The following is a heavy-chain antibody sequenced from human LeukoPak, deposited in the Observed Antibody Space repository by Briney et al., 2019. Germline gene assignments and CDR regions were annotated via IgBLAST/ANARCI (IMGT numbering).Heavy chain of an antibody. CDR2: ISSSGNSI. CDR1: AFTFSDYY. Sequence: PGGSLRLSCATSAFTFSDYYMSWIRQAPGKGLEWVAYISSSGNSIYYADSVKGRFTISRDNAKNSLFLQMDSLRAEDTAVYYCARDGSGDDFWSGSFDYWGQGTLVTVSS. J-gene: IGHJ4*02. D-gene: IGHD3-3*01. V-gene: IGHV3-11*01. CDR3: ARDGSGDDFWSGSFDY.